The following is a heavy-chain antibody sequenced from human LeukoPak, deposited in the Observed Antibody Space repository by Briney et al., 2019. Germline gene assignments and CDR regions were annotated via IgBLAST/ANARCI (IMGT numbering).Heavy chain of an antibody. CDR3: AAEGRYGDYNYYYYGVDV. Sequence: SVKVSCKASGGTFSSYAISWVRQAPGQGLEWMGGIIPIFGTANYAQKFQGRVTITADESTSTAYMELSSLRSEDTAVYYCAAEGRYGDYNYYYYGVDVWGQGTTVTVSS. D-gene: IGHD4-17*01. V-gene: IGHV1-69*01. CDR1: GGTFSSYA. J-gene: IGHJ6*02. CDR2: IIPIFGTA.